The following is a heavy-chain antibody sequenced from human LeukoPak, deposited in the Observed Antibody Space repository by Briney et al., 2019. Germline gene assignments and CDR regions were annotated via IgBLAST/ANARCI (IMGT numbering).Heavy chain of an antibody. Sequence: PGGSLRLSCAASGFSVSSIYMSWVRQPPGKGLEWIGEINHSGSTNYNPSLKSRVTISVDTSKNQFSLKLSSVTAADTAVYCCARVGVDRYCSGGSCYSGVWFDLWGQGTLVTVSS. CDR1: GFSVSSIY. CDR2: INHSGST. V-gene: IGHV4-34*01. D-gene: IGHD2-15*01. J-gene: IGHJ5*02. CDR3: ARVGVDRYCSGGSCYSGVWFDL.